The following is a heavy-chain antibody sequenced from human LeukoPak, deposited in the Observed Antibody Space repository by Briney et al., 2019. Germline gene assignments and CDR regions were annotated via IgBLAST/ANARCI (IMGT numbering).Heavy chain of an antibody. Sequence: SVKVSCKASGGTFSSYAISWVRQAPGQGLEWMGRIIPIFGTANYAQKFQGRVTITTDESTSTAYMELSSLRSEDTAVYYCARVRDYDFWSGPKSVDPWGQGTLVTVSS. CDR3: ARVRDYDFWSGPKSVDP. J-gene: IGHJ5*02. V-gene: IGHV1-69*05. CDR1: GGTFSSYA. CDR2: IIPIFGTA. D-gene: IGHD3-3*01.